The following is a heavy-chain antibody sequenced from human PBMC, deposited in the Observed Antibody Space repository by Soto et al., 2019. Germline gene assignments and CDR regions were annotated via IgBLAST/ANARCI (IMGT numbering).Heavy chain of an antibody. D-gene: IGHD1-26*01. Sequence: GGSLRLSCAASGFTFSSYSMNWVRQAPGKGLERVSYISSSSSTIYYADSVKGRFTISRDNAKNSLYLQMNSLRDEDTAVYYCARDIYRRVGATRGEYYYYGMDVWGQGTTVTVSS. CDR2: ISSSSSTI. CDR1: GFTFSSYS. CDR3: ARDIYRRVGATRGEYYYYGMDV. V-gene: IGHV3-48*02. J-gene: IGHJ6*02.